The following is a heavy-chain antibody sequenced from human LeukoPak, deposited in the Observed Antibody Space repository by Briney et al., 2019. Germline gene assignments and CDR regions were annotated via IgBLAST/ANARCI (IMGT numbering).Heavy chain of an antibody. CDR2: IRSKAHGGTT. CDR3: TRAYTQLGFDP. CDR1: GFTFGDYA. Sequence: GGSLRLSCTASGFTFGDYAMSWFRQAPGKGLEWVGFIRSKAHGGTTEYAASVKGRFTISRDDSKSIAYLQMNSLKTEDTAVYYCTRAYTQLGFDPWGQGTLVTVSS. D-gene: IGHD2-2*01. J-gene: IGHJ5*02. V-gene: IGHV3-49*03.